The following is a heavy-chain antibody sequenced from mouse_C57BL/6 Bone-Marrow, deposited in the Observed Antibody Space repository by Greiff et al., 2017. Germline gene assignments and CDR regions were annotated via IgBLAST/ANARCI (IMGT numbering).Heavy chain of an antibody. CDR3: ARAPVYYSSSYGYFDV. CDR2: IHPNSGST. J-gene: IGHJ1*03. D-gene: IGHD1-1*01. CDR1: GYTFTSYW. V-gene: IGHV1-64*01. Sequence: QVQLQQPGAELVKPGASVKLSCKASGYTFTSYWMHWVKQRPGQGLEWIGMIHPNSGSTNYNEKFKSQDTMTVDKSSHTAYMQLSSLTSEDSAVXYCARAPVYYSSSYGYFDVWGTGTTVTVAS.